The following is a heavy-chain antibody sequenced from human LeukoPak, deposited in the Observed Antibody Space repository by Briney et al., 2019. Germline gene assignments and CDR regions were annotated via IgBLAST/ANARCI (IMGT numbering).Heavy chain of an antibody. CDR2: ITSTSDTI. CDR1: GFPFSTYS. D-gene: IGHD3-22*01. V-gene: IGHV3-48*01. CDR3: AKDFLYDGSGYYFDH. Sequence: GGSLRLSCVTSGFPFSTYSMNWVRQAPGKGLEWLSYITSTSDTIYYADSMKGRFTISRDNAKNSLYLQMNSLRAEDTAVYYCAKDFLYDGSGYYFDHWGQGTLVTVSS. J-gene: IGHJ4*02.